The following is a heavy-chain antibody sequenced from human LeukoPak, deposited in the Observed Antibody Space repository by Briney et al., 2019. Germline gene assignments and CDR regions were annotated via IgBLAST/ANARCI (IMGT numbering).Heavy chain of an antibody. CDR2: IYSGGST. CDR3: ARLPGPYYYYYMDV. CDR1: GFTVSSNY. J-gene: IGHJ6*03. Sequence: GGSLRLSCTASGFTVSSNYMSWVRQAPGKGLEWVSVIYSGGSTYYADSVKGRFTISRDNSKNTLYLQMNSLRAEDTAVYYCARLPGPYYYYYMDVWGKGTTVTVSS. V-gene: IGHV3-66*02.